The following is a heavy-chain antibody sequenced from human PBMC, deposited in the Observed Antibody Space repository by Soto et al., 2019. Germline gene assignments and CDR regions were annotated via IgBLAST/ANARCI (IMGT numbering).Heavy chain of an antibody. J-gene: IGHJ4*02. V-gene: IGHV4-31*03. CDR2: INYSGST. D-gene: IGHD2-15*01. Sequence: QVQLQESGPGLVKPSQTLSLTCTVSGGSISSGGYYWSWIRQHPGKGLEWIGYINYSGSTSYNPILYSRLTISADTSKNQFSPKLRSATAAATAVYYCAEGVAATHFDYWGQGTLVTVSS. CDR1: GGSISSGGYY. CDR3: AEGVAATHFDY.